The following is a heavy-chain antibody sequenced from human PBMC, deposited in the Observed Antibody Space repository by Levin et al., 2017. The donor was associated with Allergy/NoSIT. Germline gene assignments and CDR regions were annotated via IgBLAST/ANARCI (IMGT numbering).Heavy chain of an antibody. Sequence: SETLSLTCTVSGGSIASVDYHWSWIRQPPGKGLEWIGYISYSGSTYYNPSLRSRVTISVDTSKNQFSLKLSSVTAADTAVYYCARYLGAPYYWFDPWGQGTPVAASS. D-gene: IGHD2-8*01. J-gene: IGHJ5*02. CDR3: ARYLGAPYYWFDP. CDR1: GGSIASVDYH. CDR2: ISYSGST. V-gene: IGHV4-30-4*01.